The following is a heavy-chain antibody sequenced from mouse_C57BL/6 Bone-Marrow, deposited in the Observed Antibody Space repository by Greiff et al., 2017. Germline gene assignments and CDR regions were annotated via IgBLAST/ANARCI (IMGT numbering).Heavy chain of an antibody. CDR2: IDPENGDT. D-gene: IGHD2-3*01. J-gene: IGHJ4*01. CDR1: GFNIKDDY. CDR3: TRDDSYYKAMDY. Sequence: EVKLQESGAELVRPGASVKLSCTASGFNIKDDYMHWVKQRPEQGLEWIGWIDPENGDTEYASKFQGKATITADTSSNTAYLQLSSLTSEDTAVYYCTRDDSYYKAMDYWGQGTSVTVSS. V-gene: IGHV14-4*01.